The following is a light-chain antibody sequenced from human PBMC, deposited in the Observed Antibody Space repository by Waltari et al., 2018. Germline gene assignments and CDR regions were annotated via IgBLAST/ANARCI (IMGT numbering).Light chain of an antibody. J-gene: IGKJ4*01. CDR2: GAS. CDR3: QQGYTAPLT. CDR1: QNIRSY. V-gene: IGKV1-39*01. Sequence: DIQLTQSPSSLSASEGDRVPITCRASQNIRSYLNWYQQSPGKAPKLLIYGASSLQSGIPSRFSGSGYGTDFTLTISSLQPEDFTTYYCQQGYTAPLTFGGGTKLEIK.